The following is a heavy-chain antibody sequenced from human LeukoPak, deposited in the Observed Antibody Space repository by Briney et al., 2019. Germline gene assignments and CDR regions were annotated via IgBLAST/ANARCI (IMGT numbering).Heavy chain of an antibody. CDR2: ISSSGTTI. Sequence: GGSLRLSCAASGFTFSDYYMSWIRQAPGKGLEWVSYISSSGTTIYYADSVKGRFTISRDNAKNSLYLQMNSLRAEDTAVYYCAKFYGDYYYYYYMDVWGKGTTVTVSS. V-gene: IGHV3-11*01. CDR3: AKFYGDYYYYYYMDV. CDR1: GFTFSDYY. J-gene: IGHJ6*03. D-gene: IGHD4-17*01.